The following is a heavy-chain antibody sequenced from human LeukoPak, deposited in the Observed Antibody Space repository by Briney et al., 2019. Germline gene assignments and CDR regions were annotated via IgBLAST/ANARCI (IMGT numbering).Heavy chain of an antibody. CDR3: ARDTAMAPYYYYGMDV. V-gene: IGHV3-21*04. Sequence: PGGSLRLSCAASGFTFSSYAMSWVRQAPGKGLEWVSAISSSGSTIYYADSVKGRFTISRDNAKNSLYLQMNSLRAEDTAVYYCARDTAMAPYYYYGMDVWGQGTTVTVSS. CDR1: GFTFSSYA. J-gene: IGHJ6*02. D-gene: IGHD5-18*01. CDR2: ISSSGSTI.